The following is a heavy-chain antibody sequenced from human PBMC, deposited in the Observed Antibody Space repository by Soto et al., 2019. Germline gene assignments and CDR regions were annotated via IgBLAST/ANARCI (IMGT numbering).Heavy chain of an antibody. CDR3: ARDWYGTFMFDY. D-gene: IGHD6-13*01. Sequence: ASVKVSCKASGYTFTSYAMHWVRQAPGQRLEWMGWINAGNGNTKYSQKFQGRVTITRDTSASTAYMELSSLRSEDTAVYYCARDWYGTFMFDYWGQGTLVTVSS. CDR2: INAGNGNT. V-gene: IGHV1-3*01. CDR1: GYTFTSYA. J-gene: IGHJ4*02.